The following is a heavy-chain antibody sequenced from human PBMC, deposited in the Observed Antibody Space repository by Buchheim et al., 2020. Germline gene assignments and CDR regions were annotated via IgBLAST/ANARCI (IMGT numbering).Heavy chain of an antibody. J-gene: IGHJ4*02. V-gene: IGHV3-30*18. CDR1: GFTFSRYH. Sequence: QMQLVESGGGVVQPGRSLRLSCAASGFTFSRYHMHWVRQAPGKGLEWLAVISYDGSHKYYADSVKGRFTISRDNSKNTLYLQMNSLRAEDTAVYYCAKDRSYCSGGSCPNYFDYWGQGTL. D-gene: IGHD2-15*01. CDR3: AKDRSYCSGGSCPNYFDY. CDR2: ISYDGSHK.